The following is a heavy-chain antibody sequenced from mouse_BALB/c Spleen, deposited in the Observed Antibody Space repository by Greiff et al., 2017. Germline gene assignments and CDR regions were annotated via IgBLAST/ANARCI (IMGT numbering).Heavy chain of an antibody. D-gene: IGHD1-1*01. V-gene: IGHV1-18*01. CDR1: GYTFTDYN. CDR2: INPNNGGT. J-gene: IGHJ2*01. CDR3: ARPLYGSSYGDYFDY. Sequence: VQLQQSGPELVKPGASVKIPCKASGYTFTDYNMDWVKQSHGKSLEWIGDINPNNGGTIYNQKFKGKATLTVDKSSSTAYMELRSLTSEDTAVYYCARPLYGSSYGDYFDYWGQGTTLTVSS.